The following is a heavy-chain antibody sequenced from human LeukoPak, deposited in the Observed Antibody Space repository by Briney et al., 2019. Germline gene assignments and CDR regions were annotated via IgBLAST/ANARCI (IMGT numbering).Heavy chain of an antibody. CDR1: GYTFTGYY. J-gene: IGHJ4*02. CDR3: ARLGDFVWGSYRPGFDH. D-gene: IGHD3-16*02. Sequence: ASVKVSCKASGYTFTGYYMNWVRQAPGQGLEWMGWINPNSGRTNYAHNFQGRVTLTRDPSISTAYMELSRLRSDDTAVYYCARLGDFVWGSYRPGFDHWGQGTLVTVSS. CDR2: INPNSGRT. V-gene: IGHV1-2*02.